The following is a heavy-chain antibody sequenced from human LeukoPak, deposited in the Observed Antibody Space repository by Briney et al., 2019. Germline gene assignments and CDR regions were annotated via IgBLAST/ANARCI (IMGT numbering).Heavy chain of an antibody. CDR1: GFTFSDYY. V-gene: IGHV3-11*04. Sequence: GGSLRLSCAASGFTFSDYYMSWIRQAPGQGLEWVSYIGNSVSGNIIYYADSVMGRFTISRDNAKNSLYLQMTSLRDEDTAVYYCARERGHHFEYWGQGTLVTVSP. J-gene: IGHJ4*02. CDR2: IGNSVSGNII. CDR3: ARERGHHFEY. D-gene: IGHD6-25*01.